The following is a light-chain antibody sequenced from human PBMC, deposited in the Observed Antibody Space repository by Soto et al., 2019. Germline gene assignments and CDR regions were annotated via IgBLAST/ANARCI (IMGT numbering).Light chain of an antibody. CDR3: QQYENLPT. Sequence: DIQVTQSPYSLSASLGDRVTITCQVSQNINNYVNWYQQKPGRAPKLLIYDASNLEAGVPSRFRGSGSGTDFTFTISRLQPEDIATYYCQQYENLPTFGQGTRLEIK. J-gene: IGKJ5*01. CDR1: QNINNY. V-gene: IGKV1-33*01. CDR2: DAS.